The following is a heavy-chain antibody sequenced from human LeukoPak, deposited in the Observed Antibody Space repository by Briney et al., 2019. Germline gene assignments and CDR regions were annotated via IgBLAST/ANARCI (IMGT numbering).Heavy chain of an antibody. V-gene: IGHV4-59*08. Sequence: SETLSLTCTVSGGSISSYYRSWIRQPPGKGLEWIGYIYYSGSTNYNPSLKSRVTISVDTSKNQFSLKLSSVTAADTAVYYCAGGWGVTETDYWGQGTLVTVSS. D-gene: IGHD3-16*01. CDR1: GGSISSYY. CDR3: AGGWGVTETDY. CDR2: IYYSGST. J-gene: IGHJ4*02.